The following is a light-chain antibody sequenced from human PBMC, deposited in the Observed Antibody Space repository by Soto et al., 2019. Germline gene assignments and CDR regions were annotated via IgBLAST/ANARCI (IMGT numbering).Light chain of an antibody. V-gene: IGLV2-14*01. CDR1: SSDVGGYNY. CDR2: GVN. J-gene: IGLJ2*01. Sequence: QSALTQPASVSGSPGQSITISCTGTSSDVGGYNYVSWYQQHPGKAPKLLIYGVNNRPSGVSNRFSGSKSGNTASLTISGLQAEDEADYYCSSYTRSSTVIFGGGTNLTVL. CDR3: SSYTRSSTVI.